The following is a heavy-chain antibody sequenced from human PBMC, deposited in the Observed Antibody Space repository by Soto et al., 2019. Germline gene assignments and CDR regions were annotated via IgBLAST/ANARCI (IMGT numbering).Heavy chain of an antibody. CDR3: AKALNPSSAYYDFWSTDY. Sequence: EVQLLESGGGLVQPGGSLRLSCAASGFTFSGYDMSWVRQAPGKGLEWVSVISGSGGSTDYADSVKGRFTISRDNSKNTLYLQMNSLRAEDTATYYCAKALNPSSAYYDFWSTDYWGQGTLVTVSS. V-gene: IGHV3-23*01. J-gene: IGHJ4*02. D-gene: IGHD3-3*01. CDR1: GFTFSGYD. CDR2: ISGSGGST.